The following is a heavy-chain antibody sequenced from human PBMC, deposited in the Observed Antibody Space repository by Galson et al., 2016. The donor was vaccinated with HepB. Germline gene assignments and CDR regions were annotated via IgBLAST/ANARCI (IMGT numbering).Heavy chain of an antibody. J-gene: IGHJ4*02. CDR1: GFTFNNAW. V-gene: IGHV3-23*01. CDR3: AKDWGFWNYDSSGTLDY. CDR2: ISGSGDRT. Sequence: SLRLSCAASGFTFNNAWVNWVRQAPGEGLEWVSAISGSGDRTYYADSVKGRFTISRDNSKNTLYLQMNSLRAEDTAVYFCAKDWGFWNYDSSGTLDYWGQGTLVTVSS. D-gene: IGHD3-22*01.